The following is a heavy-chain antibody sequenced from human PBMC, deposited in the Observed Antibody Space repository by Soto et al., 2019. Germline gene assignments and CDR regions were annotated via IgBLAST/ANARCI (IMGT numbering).Heavy chain of an antibody. CDR3: ARDADSSGLHS. CDR1: GFTVSGMF. V-gene: IGHV3-53*01. J-gene: IGHJ4*02. CDR2: IYPAGPT. Sequence: PGGSLRLSFAASGFTVSGMFMNWFRQAPGKGLEGVSVIYPAGPTYYADSVKGGVTISRDNSKNTLFPQLHNLRAVDTAVYYCARDADSSGLHSWAQGILVTSPQ. D-gene: IGHD6-19*01.